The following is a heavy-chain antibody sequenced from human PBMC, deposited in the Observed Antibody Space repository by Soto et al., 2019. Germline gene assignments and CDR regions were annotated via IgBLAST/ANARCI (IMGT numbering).Heavy chain of an antibody. J-gene: IGHJ4*02. D-gene: IGHD3-3*01. V-gene: IGHV3-7*01. CDR2: IKQDGSEK. CDR1: GFTFSSYW. CDR3: ASEGFLEWLFDY. Sequence: GGSLRLSCAASGFTFSSYWMSWVRQAPGKGLEWVANIKQDGSEKYYVDSVKGRFTISRDNAKNSLYLQMSSLRAEDTAVYYCASEGFLEWLFDYWGQGTLVTVSS.